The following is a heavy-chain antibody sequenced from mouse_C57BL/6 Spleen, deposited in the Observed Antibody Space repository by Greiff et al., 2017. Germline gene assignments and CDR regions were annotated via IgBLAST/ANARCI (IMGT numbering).Heavy chain of an antibody. Sequence: VQLQQSGPELVKPGASVKMSCKASGYTFTDYNMHWVKQSHGKSLEWIGYINPNNGGTSYNQKFKGKATLTVNNSSSTAYMELRSLTSEDSAVYYCARIYDYDDGYYFDYWGQGTTLTVSS. CDR2: INPNNGGT. CDR1: GYTFTDYN. V-gene: IGHV1-22*01. CDR3: ARIYDYDDGYYFDY. D-gene: IGHD2-4*01. J-gene: IGHJ2*01.